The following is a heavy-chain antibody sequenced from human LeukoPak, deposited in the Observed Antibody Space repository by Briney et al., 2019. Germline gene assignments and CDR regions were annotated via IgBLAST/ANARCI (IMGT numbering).Heavy chain of an antibody. Sequence: SLRLSCAASGFTFSSYAMHWVRQAPGKGLEWVAVISYDGSNKYYADSVKGRFTISRDNSKNTLYLQMNSLRAEDTAVYYCARGGSGWYYWGQGTLLTVSS. CDR2: ISYDGSNK. CDR1: GFTFSSYA. V-gene: IGHV3-30*04. J-gene: IGHJ4*02. D-gene: IGHD6-19*01. CDR3: ARGGSGWYY.